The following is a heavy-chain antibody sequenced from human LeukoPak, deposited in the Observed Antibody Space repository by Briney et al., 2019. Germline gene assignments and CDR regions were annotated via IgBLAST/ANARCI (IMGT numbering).Heavy chain of an antibody. CDR1: GFTFSNYL. CDR2: ISSSSSTI. CDR3: AREKIDSNTFMYGMDV. D-gene: IGHD2-15*01. V-gene: IGHV3-48*04. Sequence: GGSLRLSCAASGFTFSNYLMNWVRQAPGKGLEWVSYISSSSSTIYYADSVKGRFTISRDNAKNSLYLQMNSLRAEDTAVYYRAREKIDSNTFMYGMDVWGQGTTVTVSS. J-gene: IGHJ6*02.